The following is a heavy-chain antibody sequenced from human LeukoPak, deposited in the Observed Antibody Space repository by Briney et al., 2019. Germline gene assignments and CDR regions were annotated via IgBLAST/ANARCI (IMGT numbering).Heavy chain of an antibody. CDR2: ITGRGDET. D-gene: IGHD6-13*01. CDR1: GFIFSNYA. CDR3: AKGAAAGLVDWFDP. V-gene: IGHV3-23*01. J-gene: IGHJ5*02. Sequence: QPGGSLRLSCAASGFIFSNYALMWVRQAPGKRLEWVSSITGRGDETFYADSVKGRFSLSRDNSKNMLYLQMYSLGAEDTAIYYCAKGAAAGLVDWFDPWGQGTLVTVSS.